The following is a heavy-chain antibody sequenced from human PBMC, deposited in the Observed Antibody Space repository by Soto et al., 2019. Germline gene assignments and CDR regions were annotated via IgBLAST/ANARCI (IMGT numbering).Heavy chain of an antibody. CDR3: ATGSGWYSPDY. CDR2: IDNDGSSR. Sequence: EVQLVESGGGLVQPGGSLRLSCAASGFTFSSNWMHWVRQGPGKGLVWVSRIDNDGSSRDYADSVKGRFTISRDNAKNTLYLEISSLRAEDTAVYYCATGSGWYSPDYWGQGTRVTVSS. CDR1: GFTFSSNW. D-gene: IGHD6-19*01. J-gene: IGHJ4*02. V-gene: IGHV3-74*01.